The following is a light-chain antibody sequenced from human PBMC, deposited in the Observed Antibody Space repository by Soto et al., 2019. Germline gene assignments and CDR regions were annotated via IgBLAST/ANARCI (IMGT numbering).Light chain of an antibody. Sequence: QSALTQPASVAGSPGQSVTISCTGTNSGVGGYNYVSWYQQHPGKAPKLMIYDVSNRPSGVSNRFSGSKSGNTASLTISGLQAEDEADYYCSSYTSSSTDVLGIGTKVNVL. CDR1: NSGVGGYNY. J-gene: IGLJ1*01. CDR3: SSYTSSSTDV. CDR2: DVS. V-gene: IGLV2-14*01.